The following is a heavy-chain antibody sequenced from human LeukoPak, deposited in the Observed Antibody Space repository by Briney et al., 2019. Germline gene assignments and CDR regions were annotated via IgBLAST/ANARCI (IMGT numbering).Heavy chain of an antibody. CDR1: GFTVSSNY. CDR2: IYSGGST. CDR3: ARDSGSSGWYEDY. J-gene: IGHJ4*02. V-gene: IGHV3-53*01. D-gene: IGHD6-19*01. Sequence: GGSLRLSCAASGFTVSSNYMSWVRQAPGKGLEWVSVIYSGGSTYYADSVKGRFTISRDNSKNTLYLQMNSLRAEDTAVYYRARDSGSSGWYEDYWGQGTLVTVSS.